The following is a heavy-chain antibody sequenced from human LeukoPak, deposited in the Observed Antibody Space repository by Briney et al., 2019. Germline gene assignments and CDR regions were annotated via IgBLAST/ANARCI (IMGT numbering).Heavy chain of an antibody. V-gene: IGHV4-61*01. J-gene: IGHJ3*02. Sequence: SETLSLTCTVSGGSVSGVSYYWSWIRQPPGKGLEWIAYIYYSGSTNYNPSLKSRVTISVDPSKNQFSLKLSPVTAAVTAVYYCAIVTLDAFDIWGQGTMVTVSS. CDR3: AIVTLDAFDI. D-gene: IGHD3-16*01. CDR1: GGSVSGVSYY. CDR2: IYYSGST.